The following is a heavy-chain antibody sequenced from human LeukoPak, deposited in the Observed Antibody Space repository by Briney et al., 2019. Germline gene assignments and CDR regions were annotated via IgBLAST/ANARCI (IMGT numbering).Heavy chain of an antibody. D-gene: IGHD7-27*01. CDR1: GFTFSSYA. CDR2: ISYDGSNK. V-gene: IGHV3-30-3*02. CDR3: ARLRTLGLTSIDY. J-gene: IGHJ4*02. Sequence: GGSLRLSCEASGFTFSSYAMHWVRQAPGKGLEWVAVISYDGSNKYYADSVKGRFTISRDNSKNTLYLQMNSLRAEDTAVYYCARLRTLGLTSIDYWGQGTLVTVSS.